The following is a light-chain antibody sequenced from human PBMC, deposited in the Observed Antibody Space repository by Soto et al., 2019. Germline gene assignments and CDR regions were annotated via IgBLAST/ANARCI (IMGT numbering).Light chain of an antibody. CDR1: QTLLYNSNSKNS. J-gene: IGKJ2*01. V-gene: IGKV4-1*01. Sequence: DIVMTQSPDSLAVSLGERATFNCKSSQTLLYNSNSKNSLAWYHVKPGQPPKLLIYWASTRESGVPDRFGGSGSGTDFTLTISSLQAEDAAVYFCQQYYNFPPTFGQGTKLEIK. CDR2: WAS. CDR3: QQYYNFPPT.